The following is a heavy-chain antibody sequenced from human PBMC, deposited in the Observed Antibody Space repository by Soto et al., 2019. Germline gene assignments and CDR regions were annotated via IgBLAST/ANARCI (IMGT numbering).Heavy chain of an antibody. J-gene: IGHJ4*02. Sequence: QVQLVESGGGVVQPGRSLRLSCAASGFTFSRYGMHWVRQAPGKGLEWVAVISYDGSNKYYADSVKGRFTISRDNSKNTLYLQMNSLRAEDTAVYYCATDVFWSGYSIFDYWGQGTLVTVSS. D-gene: IGHD3-3*01. CDR2: ISYDGSNK. V-gene: IGHV3-30*03. CDR1: GFTFSRYG. CDR3: ATDVFWSGYSIFDY.